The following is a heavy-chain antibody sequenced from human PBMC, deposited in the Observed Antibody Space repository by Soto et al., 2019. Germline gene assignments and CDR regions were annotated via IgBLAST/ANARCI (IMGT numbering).Heavy chain of an antibody. V-gene: IGHV5-51*01. D-gene: IGHD2-8*01. CDR2: IYPGDSDT. J-gene: IGHJ3*02. Sequence: GQSQKISCKGSGYSFTSYWIGWVRQMPGKGQEWFWIIYPGDSDTRYSPYFQRQVTISPYKSINTAYLQWSRLKASDPAKYYCARHGRYCTNGVCPWDIWGQGTMVTVSS. CDR1: GYSFTSYW. CDR3: ARHGRYCTNGVCPWDI.